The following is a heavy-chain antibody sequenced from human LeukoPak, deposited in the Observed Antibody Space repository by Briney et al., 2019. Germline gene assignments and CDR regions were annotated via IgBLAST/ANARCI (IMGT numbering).Heavy chain of an antibody. D-gene: IGHD5-18*01. V-gene: IGHV4-34*01. CDR3: ARALGGYSYGYFDY. CDR2: INHSGST. Sequence: KSSETLSLTCAVYGGSFSGYYWSWIRQPPGKGLEWIGEINHSGSTNYNPSLKSRVTISVDTSKNQSSLKLSSLTAADTAVYYCARALGGYSYGYFDYWGQGTLVTVSS. CDR1: GGSFSGYY. J-gene: IGHJ4*02.